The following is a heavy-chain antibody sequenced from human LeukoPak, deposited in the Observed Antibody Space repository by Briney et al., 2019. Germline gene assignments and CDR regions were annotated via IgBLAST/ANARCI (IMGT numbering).Heavy chain of an antibody. CDR1: GFTFRTYW. D-gene: IGHD5-12*01. CDR2: IKQDGREQ. CDR3: ARDAGNSGYDLFDY. Sequence: GGSLRLSCAASGFTFRTYWMTWVRQAPGKGLEWVADIKQDGREQNYVDSVKGRFTISRDNAKNSLYLQMNSLRAEDTAVYYCARDAGNSGYDLFDYWGQGTLVTVSS. V-gene: IGHV3-7*05. J-gene: IGHJ4*02.